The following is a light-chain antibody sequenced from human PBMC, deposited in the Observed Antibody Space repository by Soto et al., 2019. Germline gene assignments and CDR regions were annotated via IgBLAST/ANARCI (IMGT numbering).Light chain of an antibody. CDR1: SSDVGTYNL. CDR2: EVT. J-gene: IGLJ1*01. V-gene: IGLV2-23*02. Sequence: QSALAQPASVSGSPEQSVTISCTGTSSDVGTYNLVSWYQQHPGKAPKLIIYEVTERPSGVSNRFSGSKFGNTASLTISGLLPEDEADYYCCSYAGSSALPYVFGNGTKVTVL. CDR3: CSYAGSSALPYV.